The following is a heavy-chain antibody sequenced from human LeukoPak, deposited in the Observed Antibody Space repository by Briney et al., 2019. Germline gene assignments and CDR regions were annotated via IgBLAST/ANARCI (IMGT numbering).Heavy chain of an antibody. Sequence: GGSLRLSCAASVFAFSSQAMGWVRQAPGKGLEWVSVISDSGSLTYYADSVKGRFTISRDNSKKTLFLQLNSLRAEDTAVYYCAKDARRTNGWYYFDYWGQGALVTVSS. V-gene: IGHV3-23*01. J-gene: IGHJ4*02. CDR2: ISDSGSLT. D-gene: IGHD6-19*01. CDR1: VFAFSSQA. CDR3: AKDARRTNGWYYFDY.